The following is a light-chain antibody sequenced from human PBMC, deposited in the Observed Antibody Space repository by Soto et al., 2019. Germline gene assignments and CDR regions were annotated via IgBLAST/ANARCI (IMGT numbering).Light chain of an antibody. CDR3: SSYGGNDWV. CDR1: SSDVGGYNY. J-gene: IGLJ3*02. CDR2: EVH. Sequence: QSVLTQPASVSGSPGQSITISCTGTSSDVGGYNYVSWYQQHPGKAPKLMIYEVHKRPSGVPDRFSGSKSGNTASLTVSGLQAEDEADYHCSSYGGNDWVFGGGTKVTVL. V-gene: IGLV2-8*01.